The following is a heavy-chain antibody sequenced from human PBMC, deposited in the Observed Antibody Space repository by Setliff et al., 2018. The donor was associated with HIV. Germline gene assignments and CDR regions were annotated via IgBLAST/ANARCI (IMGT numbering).Heavy chain of an antibody. CDR1: GGSISSSSYY. D-gene: IGHD6-19*01. CDR3: ARSLLPSITVAGTIGY. CDR2: IYYSGST. V-gene: IGHV4-39*01. Sequence: SETLSLTCTVSGGSISSSSYYWGWIRQPPGKGLEWIGSIYYSGSTYYNPSLKSRVTISVDTSKNQFSLKLNSVTAADTAVYYCARSLLPSITVAGTIGYWGQGSLVTVSS. J-gene: IGHJ4*02.